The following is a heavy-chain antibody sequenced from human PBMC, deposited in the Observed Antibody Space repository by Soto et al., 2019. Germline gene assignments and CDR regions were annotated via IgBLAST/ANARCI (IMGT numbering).Heavy chain of an antibody. D-gene: IGHD3-22*01. J-gene: IGHJ4*02. V-gene: IGHV3-23*01. Sequence: GGSLRLSCAASGFTFSSYAMSWVRQAPGKGLEWVTAISGSGGSTYYADSVKGRFTISRDNSKNTLYLQMNSLRAEDTAVYYCAKGRYYYDSSGYPGGDYWGQGTLVTVSS. CDR1: GFTFSSYA. CDR3: AKGRYYYDSSGYPGGDY. CDR2: ISGSGGST.